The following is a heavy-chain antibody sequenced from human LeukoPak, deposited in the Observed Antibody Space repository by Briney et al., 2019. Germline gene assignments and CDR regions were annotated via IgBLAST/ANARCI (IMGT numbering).Heavy chain of an antibody. D-gene: IGHD2-15*01. J-gene: IGHJ4*02. V-gene: IGHV1-46*01. CDR3: ARTNCSGGSCSYYFDY. CDR2: INPSGGST. CDR1: GYSFTNYY. Sequence: ASVTVSCRTSGYSFTNYYMHWVRQAPGQGLEWMGIINPSGGSTNYAQKFQGRVTMTRDTSTSIVYMELSSLRSEDTAVYYCARTNCSGGSCSYYFDYWGQGTLVTVSS.